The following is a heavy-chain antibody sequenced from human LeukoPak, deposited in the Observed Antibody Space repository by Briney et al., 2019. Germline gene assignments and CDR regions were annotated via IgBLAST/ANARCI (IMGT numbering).Heavy chain of an antibody. CDR3: ARPIAAAGTGYYYYMDV. CDR1: GGSISSSSYY. V-gene: IGHV4-39*01. Sequence: PSETLSLTCTVSGGSISSSSYYWGWIRQPPGKGLEWIGSIYYSGSTYYNPSLKSRVTISVDTSKNQFSLKLSSVTAADTAVYYCARPIAAAGTGYYYYMDVWGKGTTVTVSS. J-gene: IGHJ6*03. CDR2: IYYSGST. D-gene: IGHD6-13*01.